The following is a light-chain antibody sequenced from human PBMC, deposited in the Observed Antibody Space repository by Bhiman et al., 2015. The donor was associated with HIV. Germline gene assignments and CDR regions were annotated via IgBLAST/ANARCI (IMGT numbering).Light chain of an antibody. CDR3: SSYTSSSTYV. J-gene: IGLJ1*01. Sequence: QSALPQPASVSGSPGQSITISCTGGTNDIGAYNYVSWYQQHPGKAPKLIIFDVSHRPSGVSNRFSGSKSGNTASLTISGLQAEDEADYYCSSYTSSSTYVFGTGTKVTVL. CDR2: DVS. V-gene: IGLV2-14*03. CDR1: TNDIGAYNY.